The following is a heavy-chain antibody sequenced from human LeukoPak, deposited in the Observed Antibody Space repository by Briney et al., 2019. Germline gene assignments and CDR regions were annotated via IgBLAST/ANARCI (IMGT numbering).Heavy chain of an antibody. CDR2: FYTSGSI. D-gene: IGHD6-13*01. V-gene: IGHV4-4*07. CDR3: ARGLYSSTYYFYYMDV. J-gene: IGHJ6*03. Sequence: PSETLSLTCTVSADSISGYSWNWVRQPAGKGLEWIGRFYTSGSINYNPSLKSRVTVSVDTSKNQFSLEMTSVTAADTAVYYCARGLYSSTYYFYYMDVWGKGTTVTVSS. CDR1: ADSISGYS.